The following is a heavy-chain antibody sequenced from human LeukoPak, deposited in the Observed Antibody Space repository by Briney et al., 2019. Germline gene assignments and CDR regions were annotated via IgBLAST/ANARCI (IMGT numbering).Heavy chain of an antibody. CDR1: GFTFDDYA. D-gene: IGHD3-22*01. J-gene: IGHJ3*02. V-gene: IGHV3-9*01. CDR3: ARGPHYYDSSGYRGAFDI. Sequence: GRSLRLSCAASGFTFDDYAMHWVRHAPGKGLEWVSGISWNSGSIGYADSVKGRFTISRDNAKNSLYLQMNSLRAEDTALYYCARGPHYYDSSGYRGAFDIWGQGTMVTVSS. CDR2: ISWNSGSI.